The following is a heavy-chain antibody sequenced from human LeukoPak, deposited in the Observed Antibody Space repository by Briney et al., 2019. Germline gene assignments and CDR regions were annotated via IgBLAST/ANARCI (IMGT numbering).Heavy chain of an antibody. V-gene: IGHV3-23*01. CDR2: ISGSGGST. CDR3: AKGYTQKNLYYYDSSGLSPFDI. D-gene: IGHD3-22*01. J-gene: IGHJ3*02. CDR1: GFTFSSYG. Sequence: PGGSLRLSCAASGFTFSSYGMHWVRQAPGKGLEWVSAISGSGGSTYYADSVKGRFTISRDNSKNTLYLQMNSLRAEDTAVYYCAKGYTQKNLYYYDSSGLSPFDIWGQGTMVTVSS.